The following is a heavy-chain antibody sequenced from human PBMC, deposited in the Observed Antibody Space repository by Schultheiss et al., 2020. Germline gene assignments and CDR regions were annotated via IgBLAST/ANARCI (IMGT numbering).Heavy chain of an antibody. J-gene: IGHJ4*02. V-gene: IGHV3-33*06. CDR2: IWYDGSNK. Sequence: GESLKISCAASGFTFSSYGMHWVRQAPGKGLEWVAVIWYDGSNKYYADSVKGRFTISRDNSKNTLYLQMNSLRAEDTAVYYCAKGYSSGWYDYFDYWGQGTLVTVSS. CDR3: AKGYSSGWYDYFDY. D-gene: IGHD6-19*01. CDR1: GFTFSSYG.